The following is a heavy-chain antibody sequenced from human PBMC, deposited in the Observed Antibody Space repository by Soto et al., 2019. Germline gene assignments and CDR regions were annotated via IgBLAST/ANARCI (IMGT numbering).Heavy chain of an antibody. D-gene: IGHD5-18*01. CDR3: VRIPDTAIQLWSEYFFDN. Sequence: QVQLVASGGGLVRPGESLTLSCAGSGSTVTDSYMTWLRQAPGKAPEWISYISNSGNTIYFAASVKGRFTLSRDSATNSLHLHMTSLRDEDTAVYYCVRIPDTAIQLWSEYFFDNWGQGTLVTVSS. J-gene: IGHJ4*02. CDR1: GSTVTDSY. V-gene: IGHV3-11*01. CDR2: ISNSGNTI.